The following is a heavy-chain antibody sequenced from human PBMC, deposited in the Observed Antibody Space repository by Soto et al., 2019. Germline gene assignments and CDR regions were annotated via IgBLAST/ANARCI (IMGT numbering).Heavy chain of an antibody. D-gene: IGHD3-22*01. CDR1: GGTFSSYA. V-gene: IGHV1-69*13. J-gene: IGHJ5*02. CDR2: IIPIFGTA. CDR3: ARGYYDSSGLDWFDP. Sequence: SVKVSCKASGGTFSSYAISWVRQAPGQGLEWMGGIIPIFGTANYAQKFQGRVTITADESTSTAYMELSSLRSEDTAVYYCARGYYDSSGLDWFDPWGQGTLVTVSS.